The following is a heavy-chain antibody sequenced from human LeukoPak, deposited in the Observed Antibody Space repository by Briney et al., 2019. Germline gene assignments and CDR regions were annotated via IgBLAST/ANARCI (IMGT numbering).Heavy chain of an antibody. V-gene: IGHV3-53*01. J-gene: IGHJ3*02. D-gene: IGHD1-26*01. CDR1: GFTVSSNY. Sequence: GGSLRLSRAASGFTVSSNYMSWVRQAPGRGLEWVSVIYSGGGTYSADSVKGRFTISRDNSKNTLYLQMNSLRAEDTAVYYCATGVGATLDAFDIWGQGTMVTVSS. CDR3: ATGVGATLDAFDI. CDR2: IYSGGGT.